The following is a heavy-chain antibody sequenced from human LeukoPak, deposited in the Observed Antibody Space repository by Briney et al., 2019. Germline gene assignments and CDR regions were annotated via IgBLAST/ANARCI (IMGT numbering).Heavy chain of an antibody. V-gene: IGHV3-48*02. D-gene: IGHD1-14*01. CDR2: ISGNSSRI. CDR3: ARGTMVN. Sequence: GGSLRLSCAASGFTFSSYSMNWVRQAPGKGLEWLSYISGNSSRISYADSVKGRFTTSRDNAKSLQYLQMNSLRDEDTGVYYCARGTMVNWGQGTLVTVSS. J-gene: IGHJ4*02. CDR1: GFTFSSYS.